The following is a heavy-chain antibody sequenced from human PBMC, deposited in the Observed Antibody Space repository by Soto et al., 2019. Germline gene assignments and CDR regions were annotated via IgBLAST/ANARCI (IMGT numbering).Heavy chain of an antibody. CDR2: INHSGST. J-gene: IGHJ4*02. Sequence: PSETLSLTCAVYGGSFSGYYWSWIRQPPGKGLEWIGEINHSGSTNYNPSLKSRVTISVDTSKNQSSLKLSSVTAADTAVYYCARVGLSPNVYFDYWGQGTLVTVSS. D-gene: IGHD2-8*01. CDR1: GGSFSGYY. CDR3: ARVGLSPNVYFDY. V-gene: IGHV4-34*01.